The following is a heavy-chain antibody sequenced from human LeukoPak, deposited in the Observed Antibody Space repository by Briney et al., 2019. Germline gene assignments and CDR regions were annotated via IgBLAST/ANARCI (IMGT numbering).Heavy chain of an antibody. D-gene: IGHD4-17*01. CDR1: GGSISSYY. Sequence: SETLSLTCTVSGGSISSYYWSWTRQPPGKGLEWIGYIYYSGSTNYNPSLKSRVTISVDTSKNQFSLKLSSVTAADTAVYYCARGPREPLGTVTTTFLDYWGQGTLVTVSS. V-gene: IGHV4-59*12. J-gene: IGHJ4*02. CDR3: ARGPREPLGTVTTTFLDY. CDR2: IYYSGST.